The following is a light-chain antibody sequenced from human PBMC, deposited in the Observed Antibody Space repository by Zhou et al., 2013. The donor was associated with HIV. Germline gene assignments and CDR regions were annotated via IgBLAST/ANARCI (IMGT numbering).Light chain of an antibody. CDR2: AAS. J-gene: IGKJ2*01. Sequence: DIQMTQSPSSLSASVGDRVTITCRASQSIDRYLNWYQHKPGKAPNLLIYAASTLQTGVPSRFSGNGSGTDFTLTITSLQPEDFATYYCQHYDTFSCYFGQGTKLEIK. V-gene: IGKV1-39*01. CDR3: QHYDTFSCY. CDR1: QSIDRY.